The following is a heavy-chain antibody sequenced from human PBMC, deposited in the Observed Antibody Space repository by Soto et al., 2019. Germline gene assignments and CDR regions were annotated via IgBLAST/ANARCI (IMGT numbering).Heavy chain of an antibody. D-gene: IGHD3-3*01. CDR3: ARSPASYKGVGVSDY. CDR2: IFYSGST. CDR1: GGSISSDY. Sequence: SSETLSLTCTVSGGSISSDYWSWIRQPPGKGLEWIGYIFYSGSTNYNPSLKSRVTISGDTSKNQFSLKLTSVTAADTAMYYCARSPASYKGVGVSDYWGQGTLVTVSS. V-gene: IGHV4-59*08. J-gene: IGHJ4*02.